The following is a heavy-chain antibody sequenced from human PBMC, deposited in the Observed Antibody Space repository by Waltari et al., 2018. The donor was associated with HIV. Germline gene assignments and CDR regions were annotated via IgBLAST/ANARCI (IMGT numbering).Heavy chain of an antibody. V-gene: IGHV3-23*01. D-gene: IGHD6-13*01. CDR2: ISGSGGST. J-gene: IGHJ4*02. Sequence: EVQLLESGGGLVQPGGSLRLSCAASGFTFSSYAMSWVRQAPGKGLEWVSAISGSGGSTYYADSVKGRFTISRDNSKNTLYLQMNSLRAEDTAVYYCAKDKGYSSSWYLGVGYWGQGTLVTVSS. CDR1: GFTFSSYA. CDR3: AKDKGYSSSWYLGVGY.